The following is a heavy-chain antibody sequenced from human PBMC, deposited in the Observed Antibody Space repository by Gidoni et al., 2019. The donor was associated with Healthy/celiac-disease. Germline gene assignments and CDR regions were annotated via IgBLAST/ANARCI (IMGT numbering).Heavy chain of an antibody. Sequence: QVQLVESGGGLVKPGGSSRLSCAASGFTFSDYYMSWIRQAPGKGLEWVSYISSSGSTIYYADSVKGRFPISRDNAKNSLYLQMNSLRAEDTAVYYCARDHPLSLEYSSSSYPGYWGQGTLVTVSS. CDR2: ISSSGSTI. J-gene: IGHJ4*02. CDR1: GFTFSDYY. D-gene: IGHD6-6*01. CDR3: ARDHPLSLEYSSSSYPGY. V-gene: IGHV3-11*01.